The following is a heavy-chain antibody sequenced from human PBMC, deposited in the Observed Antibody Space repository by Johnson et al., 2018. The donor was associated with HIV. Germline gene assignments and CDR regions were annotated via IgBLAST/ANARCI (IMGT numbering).Heavy chain of an antibody. V-gene: IGHV3-64*01. CDR2: ISSNGGST. Sequence: VQLVESGGGLVQPGGSLRLSCAASGFTFSSYAMSWVRQAPGKGLEWVSAISSNGGSTYYANSVKGRFTISRDNSKNTLYLQMGSLRAEDTALYYCAGYSSSWYDAFDIWGQGTMVTVSS. J-gene: IGHJ3*02. CDR1: GFTFSSYA. CDR3: AGYSSSWYDAFDI. D-gene: IGHD6-13*01.